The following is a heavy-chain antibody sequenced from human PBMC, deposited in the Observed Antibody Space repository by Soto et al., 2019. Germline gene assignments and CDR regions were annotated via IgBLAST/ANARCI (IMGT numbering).Heavy chain of an antibody. J-gene: IGHJ4*02. V-gene: IGHV3-21*01. CDR3: ARDRHVLRYFDWTVLDY. Sequence: EVQLVESGGGLVKPGGSLRLSCAASGFTFSSYIMNWVRQAPGKGLEWVSSISSSSSYIYYADSVKGRFTISRDNAKNSLYLQMNSLRAEDTAVYYCARDRHVLRYFDWTVLDYWGQGTLVTVSS. CDR1: GFTFSSYI. D-gene: IGHD3-9*01. CDR2: ISSSSSYI.